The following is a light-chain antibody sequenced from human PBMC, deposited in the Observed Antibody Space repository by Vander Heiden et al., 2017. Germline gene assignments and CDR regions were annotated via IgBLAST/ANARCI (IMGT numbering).Light chain of an antibody. V-gene: IGLV3-1*01. CDR3: QAWDSSMWV. Sequence: SYELTQPPSVSVSPGQTASITCSGDKLGDKYACWYQQKPGQSPVLVIYQDSKRPSGIPECVSGSNSGNTATLTMSGTQAVDEADYYSQAWDSSMWVFGGGTKLT. CDR1: KLGDKY. CDR2: QDS. J-gene: IGLJ3*02.